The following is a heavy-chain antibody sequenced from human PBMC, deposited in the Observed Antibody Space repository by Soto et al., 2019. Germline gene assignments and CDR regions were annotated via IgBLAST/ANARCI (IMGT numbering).Heavy chain of an antibody. Sequence: EVPSLESGGGLVQPGGSLTLSCATSGFTFSSYAMVWVRQAAEKGLEWVASISNNGDTAYYADSVKGRFTISRGNSENTLYLQMNGLRADDTALYFCAKSRVFIGAIVTLLDSWGQGTQVTVSS. D-gene: IGHD3-16*02. CDR2: ISNNGDTA. CDR1: GFTFSSYA. V-gene: IGHV3-23*01. CDR3: AKSRVFIGAIVTLLDS. J-gene: IGHJ4*02.